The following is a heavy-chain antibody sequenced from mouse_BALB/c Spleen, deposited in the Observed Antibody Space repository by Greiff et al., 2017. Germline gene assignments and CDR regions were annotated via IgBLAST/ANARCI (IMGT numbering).Heavy chain of an antibody. Sequence: EVKVVESGGGLVQPGGSRKLSCAASGFTFSSFGIHWVRQAPEKGLEWVAYISRGSSTIYYADTVKGRFTISRDNAKNTLYLQMSSLKSEDTAMYYCAGITTPFAYWGQGTLVTVSA. V-gene: IGHV5-17*03. D-gene: IGHD2-4*01. J-gene: IGHJ3*01. CDR1: GFTFSSFG. CDR2: ISRGSSTI. CDR3: AGITTPFAY.